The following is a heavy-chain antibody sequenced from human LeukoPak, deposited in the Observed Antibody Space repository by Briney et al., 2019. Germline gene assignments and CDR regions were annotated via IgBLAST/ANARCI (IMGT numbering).Heavy chain of an antibody. V-gene: IGHV3-33*01. D-gene: IGHD4-23*01. Sequence: GSLRLSCAASGFTFSSYGMHWVRQAPGKGLEWVAVIWYDGSNKYYADSVKGRFTISRDNSKNTLYLQMNSLRAEDTAVYYCAGDYGGNSGEDAFDIWGQGTMVTVSS. CDR1: GFTFSSYG. CDR3: AGDYGGNSGEDAFDI. J-gene: IGHJ3*02. CDR2: IWYDGSNK.